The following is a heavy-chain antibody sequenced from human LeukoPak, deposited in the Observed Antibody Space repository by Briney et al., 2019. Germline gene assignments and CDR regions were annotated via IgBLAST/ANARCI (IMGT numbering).Heavy chain of an antibody. CDR1: GFTFSSYG. D-gene: IGHD2-21*01. CDR2: ISYDGSNK. CDR3: AKGYCGGDCTFDY. J-gene: IGHJ4*02. V-gene: IGHV3-30*18. Sequence: GGSLRLSCAASGFTFSSYGMHWVRQAPGKGLEWVAVISYDGSNKYYADSVKGRFTISRDNSKNTQYLQMNSLRAEDTAVYYCAKGYCGGDCTFDYWGQGTLVTVSS.